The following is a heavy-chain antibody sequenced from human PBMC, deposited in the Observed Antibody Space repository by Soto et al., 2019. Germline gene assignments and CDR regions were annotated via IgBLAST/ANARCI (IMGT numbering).Heavy chain of an antibody. CDR2: ISSNGGST. V-gene: IGHV3-64D*08. J-gene: IGHJ6*02. D-gene: IGHD3-3*01. CDR3: VKDAVVPDYAFWSRHNYYYYGLDV. CDR1: GFTFSSYA. Sequence: GSLRLSCSASGFTFSSYAMHWVRQAPGKGLEYVSAISSNGGSTYYADSVKGRFTISRDNSKNTLYLQMSSLRAEDTAVYYCVKDAVVPDYAFWSRHNYYYYGLDVWGQGTTVTVSS.